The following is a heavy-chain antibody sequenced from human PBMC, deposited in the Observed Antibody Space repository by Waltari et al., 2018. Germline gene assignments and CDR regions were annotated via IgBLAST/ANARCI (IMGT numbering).Heavy chain of an antibody. D-gene: IGHD4-4*01. CDR1: GGSISGYY. CDR3: AKFIRLQLDWFDP. J-gene: IGHJ5*02. Sequence: QVQLQESGPGLVKPSETLSLTCTVPGGSISGYYWSWIRQSPGKGLEWIGHTDYNGSTNSDPVLRSRVTMSIDASKNQFSLKLSSVTAADTAVYYCAKFIRLQLDWFDPWGRGTLVTVSS. CDR2: TDYNGST. V-gene: IGHV4-59*08.